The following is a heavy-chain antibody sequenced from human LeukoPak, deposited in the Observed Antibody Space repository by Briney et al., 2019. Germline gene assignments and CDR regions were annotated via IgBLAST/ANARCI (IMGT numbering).Heavy chain of an antibody. J-gene: IGHJ3*02. V-gene: IGHV3-66*01. Sequence: GGSLRLSCAASGFTVSSKHMSWVRQTPGEGLEWVSIIYNNGNTYYADSVKGRFTISRDNFKNTLYLQMNNLRAEDTAVYYCARTKTVSYGFDIWGQGTMVTVSS. CDR2: IYNNGNT. CDR3: ARTKTVSYGFDI. CDR1: GFTVSSKH. D-gene: IGHD4-17*01.